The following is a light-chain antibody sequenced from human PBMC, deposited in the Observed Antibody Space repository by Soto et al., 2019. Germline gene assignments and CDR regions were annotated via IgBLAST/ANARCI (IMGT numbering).Light chain of an antibody. J-gene: IGKJ2*01. Sequence: EIVLTQSPGTLSLSPGERATLSCRTSQSISSSYLAWYQQKPGLAPRLLIYDASSRATGIPDRFSGSGSGTDFTLTISRLEPEDFAVYYCLHYDNSPLYTFGQGTKLEIK. CDR2: DAS. CDR1: QSISSSY. CDR3: LHYDNSPLYT. V-gene: IGKV3-20*01.